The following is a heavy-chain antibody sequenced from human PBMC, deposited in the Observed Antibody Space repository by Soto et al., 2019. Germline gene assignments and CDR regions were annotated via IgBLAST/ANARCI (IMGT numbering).Heavy chain of an antibody. V-gene: IGHV3-30*18. CDR1: GFTFCSYG. J-gene: IGHJ4*02. Sequence: GGSLRLSCAASGFTFCSYGMHWVRQAPGKGLEWVAVISYDGSNKYYADSVKGRFTISRDNSKNTLYLQMNSLRAEDTAVYYCAKDVINPHYDILTGYYSPHYYFDYWGQGTLLTVSS. CDR2: ISYDGSNK. CDR3: AKDVINPHYDILTGYYSPHYYFDY. D-gene: IGHD3-9*01.